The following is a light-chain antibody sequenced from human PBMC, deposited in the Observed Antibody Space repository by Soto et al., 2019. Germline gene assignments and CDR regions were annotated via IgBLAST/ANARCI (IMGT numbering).Light chain of an antibody. Sequence: DIQMTQSPSSLSASVGDRVTITCRASQGISDYLAWYQQKPGEVPKLLIYAASTLQSGVTSRFNVNGSGTDFTLTYSSLQPEDVATYYCQKYFSAPLTVGGGTKVEI. V-gene: IGKV1-27*01. CDR2: AAS. CDR3: QKYFSAPLT. CDR1: QGISDY. J-gene: IGKJ4*01.